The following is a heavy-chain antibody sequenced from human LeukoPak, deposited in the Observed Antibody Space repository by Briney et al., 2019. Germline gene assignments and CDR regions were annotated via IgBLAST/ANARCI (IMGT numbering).Heavy chain of an antibody. CDR3: ARDSLSYYGMDV. CDR2: IIPIFGTA. J-gene: IGHJ6*04. V-gene: IGHV1-69*13. CDR1: GGTFSSYA. Sequence: SLKDSCKASGGTFSSYAISCVRQAPGQGLEWMGRIIPIFGTANYAQKLQGRVTITADESTSTAYMELSSLSSEDTAVYYCARDSLSYYGMDVWGKGTTVTVSS.